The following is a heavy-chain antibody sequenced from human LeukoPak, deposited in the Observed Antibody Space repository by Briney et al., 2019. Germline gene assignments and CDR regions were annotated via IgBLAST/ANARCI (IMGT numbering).Heavy chain of an antibody. V-gene: IGHV4-30-4*08. CDR2: IYYSGST. J-gene: IGHJ5*02. Sequence: SETLSLTCTVSGGSISSGDYYWSWTRQPPGKGLEWIGYIYYSGSTYYNPSLKSRVTISVDTSKNQFSLKLSSVTAADTAVYYCARALDLNWFDPWGQGTLVTVSS. D-gene: IGHD3/OR15-3a*01. CDR1: GGSISSGDYY. CDR3: ARALDLNWFDP.